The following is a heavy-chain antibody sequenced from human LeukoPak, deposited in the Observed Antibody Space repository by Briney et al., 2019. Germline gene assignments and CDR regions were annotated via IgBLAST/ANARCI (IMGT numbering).Heavy chain of an antibody. V-gene: IGHV1-69*01. CDR2: IIPIFGTA. D-gene: IGHD3-22*01. Sequence: SVKVSCKASGGTFSSYAISWVRPAPGQGLEWMGGIIPIFGTANYAQKFQGRVTITADESTSTAYMELSSLRSEDTAVYYCASTSPPYYDSSGEYWGQGTLVTVS. CDR3: ASTSPPYYDSSGEY. J-gene: IGHJ4*02. CDR1: GGTFSSYA.